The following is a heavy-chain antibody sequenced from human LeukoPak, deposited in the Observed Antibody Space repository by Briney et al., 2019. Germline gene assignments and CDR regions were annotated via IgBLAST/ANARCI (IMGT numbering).Heavy chain of an antibody. V-gene: IGHV3-21*01. CDR1: GFTFSSYS. D-gene: IGHD5-24*01. CDR2: ISSSSSYI. Sequence: GGSLNLSCAASGFTFSSYSMNWVCQAPGKGLEWVSSISSSSSYIYYADSVKGRFTISRDNAKNSLYLQMNSLRAEDTAVYYCARDREEMATPFDYWGQGTLVTVSS. J-gene: IGHJ4*02. CDR3: ARDREEMATPFDY.